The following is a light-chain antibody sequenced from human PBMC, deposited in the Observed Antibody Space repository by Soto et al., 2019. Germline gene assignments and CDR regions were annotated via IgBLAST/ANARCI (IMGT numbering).Light chain of an antibody. V-gene: IGKV1-39*01. CDR1: QSIGTY. CDR2: AAS. Sequence: DIQMTQSPSSLSASVGDRFTITCRASQSIGTYLNWYLQKPGKAPKLLIYAASSLQSGVPSRFSGSGSGTDFTLTISSLQPGDFGTYYCQQSSRTPFSFGPGTKAEIK. CDR3: QQSSRTPFS. J-gene: IGKJ3*01.